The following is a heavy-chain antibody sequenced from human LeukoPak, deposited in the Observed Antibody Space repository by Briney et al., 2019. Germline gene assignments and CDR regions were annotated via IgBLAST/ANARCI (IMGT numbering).Heavy chain of an antibody. V-gene: IGHV4-59*01. D-gene: IGHD3-22*01. CDR1: GGSISSYY. CDR2: IYYSGST. Sequence: PSETLSLTCTVSGGSISSYYWSWIRQPPGKGLEWIGYIYYSGSTNYNPSLKSRVTISVDTSKNQFSLKLSSVTAADTAVYYCARDLVYYDSSGFRWFDPWGQGTLVTVSS. J-gene: IGHJ5*02. CDR3: ARDLVYYDSSGFRWFDP.